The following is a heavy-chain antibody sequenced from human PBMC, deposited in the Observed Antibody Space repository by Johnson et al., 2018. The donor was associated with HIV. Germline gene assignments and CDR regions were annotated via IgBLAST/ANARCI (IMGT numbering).Heavy chain of an antibody. Sequence: VQLVESGGTVMRPGGSLRLSCAASGFNLDDYGMSWVRQAPGKGLEWVSGVNWNADTTGYADSVKGRFTISRETAKKSLYLQMNSLRAEDTALYYCAREGGGSNEDDAFDIWGQGTMVTVSS. CDR1: GFNLDDYG. J-gene: IGHJ3*02. CDR2: VNWNADTT. CDR3: AREGGGSNEDDAFDI. D-gene: IGHD1-26*01. V-gene: IGHV3-20*04.